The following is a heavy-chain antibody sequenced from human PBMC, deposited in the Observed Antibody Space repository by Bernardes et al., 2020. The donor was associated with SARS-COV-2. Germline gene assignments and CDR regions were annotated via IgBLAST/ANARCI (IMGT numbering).Heavy chain of an antibody. CDR3: ARDRGSIYGLDAFDI. CDR2: IYSGGST. D-gene: IGHD3-10*01. J-gene: IGHJ3*02. CDR1: GFTVSSKY. Sequence: GGSLRLSCAASGFTVSSKYMSWVRQAPGKGLEWVSVIYSGGSTDHADSVKGRFTISRDTSKNTLYLQMNSLRAEDTAVYYCARDRGSIYGLDAFDIWGQGTMVTVSS. V-gene: IGHV3-53*01.